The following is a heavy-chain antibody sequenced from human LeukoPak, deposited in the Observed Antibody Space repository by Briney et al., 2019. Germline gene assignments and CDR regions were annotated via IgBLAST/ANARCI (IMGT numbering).Heavy chain of an antibody. CDR3: ARIGHEDYYFDY. J-gene: IGHJ4*02. V-gene: IGHV4-59*01. CDR2: VSDRGGT. Sequence: SEALSLTCTVSRGSISSYYWSWIRQSPGKGLEWIGYVSDRGGTNYNPSLKSRVTISVDTSKNQFSLKLSSVTAADTAAYYCARIGHEDYYFDYWGQGTLVTVSS. CDR1: RGSISSYY.